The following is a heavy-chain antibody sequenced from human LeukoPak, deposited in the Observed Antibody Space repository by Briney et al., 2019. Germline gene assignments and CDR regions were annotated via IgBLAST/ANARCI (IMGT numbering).Heavy chain of an antibody. CDR2: IYYSGST. Sequence: SETLSLTCTVSGGSISSSSYYWGWIRQPPGKGLEWIGSIYYSGSTYYNPSLKSRVTISVDTSKNQFSLKLTSVTAADTAVYFCARQDIAVAETFDYWGQGTLVTVSS. CDR1: GGSISSSSYY. V-gene: IGHV4-39*01. D-gene: IGHD6-19*01. J-gene: IGHJ4*02. CDR3: ARQDIAVAETFDY.